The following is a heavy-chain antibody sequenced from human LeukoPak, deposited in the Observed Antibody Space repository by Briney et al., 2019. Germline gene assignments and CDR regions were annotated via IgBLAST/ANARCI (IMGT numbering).Heavy chain of an antibody. V-gene: IGHV3-21*01. CDR3: ARGGIITSYAFEV. Sequence: PGGSLSLSWRPSGFPFSTYPISWVRQAPGKGREWVSCISSTSNYIFYADSVRGRFTISRDNAKNSLYLQMDSLRAEDTAVYYCARGGIITSYAFEVWGQGAMVTVSS. CDR2: ISSTSNYI. J-gene: IGHJ3*01. CDR1: GFPFSTYP. D-gene: IGHD1-26*01.